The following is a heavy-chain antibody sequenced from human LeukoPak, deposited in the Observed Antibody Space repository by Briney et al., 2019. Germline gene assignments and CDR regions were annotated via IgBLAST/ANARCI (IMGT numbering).Heavy chain of an antibody. Sequence: GGSLRLSCAASGFTFSSYWMHWVRQAPGKGLVWVSRINSDGSSTSYADSVKGRFTISRDNAKNTLYLRMNSLRAEDTAVYYCARVRKRDGYNPFDYWGQGTLVTVSS. CDR2: INSDGSST. J-gene: IGHJ4*02. V-gene: IGHV3-74*01. CDR3: ARVRKRDGYNPFDY. D-gene: IGHD5-24*01. CDR1: GFTFSSYW.